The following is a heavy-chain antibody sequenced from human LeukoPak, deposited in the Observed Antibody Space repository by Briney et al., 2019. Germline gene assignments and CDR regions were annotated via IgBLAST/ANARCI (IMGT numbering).Heavy chain of an antibody. D-gene: IGHD3-3*01. CDR1: GYTFTSYE. CDR2: INPNSGGT. Sequence: ASVKVSCKASGYTFTSYEINWVRQVTGQGLEWMGWINPNSGGTNYAQKFQGRVTMTRDTSISTAYMELSRLRSDDTAVYYCARFGSKIQVRFLEWSLSLDIWGQGTMVTVSS. J-gene: IGHJ3*02. V-gene: IGHV1-2*02. CDR3: ARFGSKIQVRFLEWSLSLDI.